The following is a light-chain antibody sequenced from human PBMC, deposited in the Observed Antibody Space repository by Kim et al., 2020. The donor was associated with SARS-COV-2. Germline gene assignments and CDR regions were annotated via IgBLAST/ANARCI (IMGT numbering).Light chain of an antibody. CDR3: SSYTSSFTVV. V-gene: IGLV2-14*03. CDR1: SSDIGAYNF. J-gene: IGLJ2*01. CDR2: DVS. Sequence: QSALTQPASVSGSPGQSITISCTGASSDIGAYNFVSWSQQHPGKAPKLMIYDVSKRPSGVSNRFSGSKSGNTASLTISGLQTEDEADYYCSSYTSSFTVVFGGGTKLTVL.